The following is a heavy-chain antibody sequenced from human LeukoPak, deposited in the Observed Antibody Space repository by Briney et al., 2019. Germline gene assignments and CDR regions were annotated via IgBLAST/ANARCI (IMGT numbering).Heavy chain of an antibody. Sequence: SATLSLTCTVSGGSISSGGYYWSWIRQHPGKGLEWIGYIYYSGSTYYNPSLKSRVTISVDTSKNQFSLKLSSVTAADTAVYYCAREVFASSGSQYFQHWGQGTLVTVSS. CDR1: GGSISSGGYY. J-gene: IGHJ1*01. CDR3: AREVFASSGSQYFQH. V-gene: IGHV4-31*03. CDR2: IYYSGST. D-gene: IGHD3-22*01.